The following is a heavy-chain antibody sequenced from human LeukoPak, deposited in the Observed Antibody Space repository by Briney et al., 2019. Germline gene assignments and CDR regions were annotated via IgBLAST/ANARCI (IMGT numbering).Heavy chain of an antibody. CDR3: AREVVIRRFVNP. Sequence: SETLSLTCTVSGGSISSGSYYWSWIRQPAGKGLEWIGRIYTSGSTNYNPSLKSRVTISVDTSKNQVSLKLSSVTAADTAVYYCAREVVIRRFVNPWGQGTLVTVSS. V-gene: IGHV4-61*02. CDR2: IYTSGST. D-gene: IGHD3-22*01. J-gene: IGHJ5*02. CDR1: GGSISSGSYY.